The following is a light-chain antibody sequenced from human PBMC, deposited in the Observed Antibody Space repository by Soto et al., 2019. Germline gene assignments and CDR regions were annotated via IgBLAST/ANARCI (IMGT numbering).Light chain of an antibody. CDR3: QQYNNLWT. J-gene: IGKJ1*01. CDR2: DGS. V-gene: IGKV1-5*01. CDR1: QSISRW. Sequence: DIQMTQSPSTLSASVGDRVTITCRASQSISRWLAWYQQKPGKAPKLLIYDGSSMESGAPSRFSGSGSGTAFTLTISSLQPEDLGNYYCQQYNNLWTFGQGTKVEIK.